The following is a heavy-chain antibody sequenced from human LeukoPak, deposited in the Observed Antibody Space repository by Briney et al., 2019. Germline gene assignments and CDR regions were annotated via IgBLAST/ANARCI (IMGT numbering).Heavy chain of an antibody. CDR3: AKDRVPGDY. V-gene: IGHV3-23*01. D-gene: IGHD1-14*01. J-gene: IGHJ4*02. Sequence: GGSLRLSCAASGFTFSSYAMNWVRQAPGKGLEWVSAISGSGGSTYYADSVKGRFTISRDNSKNTLYLLMNSLRAEDTALYYCAKDRVPGDYWGQGTLVTVSS. CDR1: GFTFSSYA. CDR2: ISGSGGST.